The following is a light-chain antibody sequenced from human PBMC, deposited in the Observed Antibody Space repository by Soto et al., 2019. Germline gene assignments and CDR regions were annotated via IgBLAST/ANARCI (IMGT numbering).Light chain of an antibody. Sequence: EIVLTQSPATLSSSPWATATLSCRAGQYVGTGLAWYQHKPGQAPRLLIYYMSRRSTGIPARFSGSGSGTDFTLTIGTAASNDFGVYCRHKSQSCGRTLGQGTQV. V-gene: IGKV3-11*01. CDR3: HKSQSCGRT. CDR1: QYVGTG. J-gene: IGKJ1*01. CDR2: YMS.